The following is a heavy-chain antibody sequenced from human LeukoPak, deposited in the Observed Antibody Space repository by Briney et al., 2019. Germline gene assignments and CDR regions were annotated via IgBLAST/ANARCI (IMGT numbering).Heavy chain of an antibody. CDR3: AQRYSSSWELDY. CDR1: GFTFSSYA. Sequence: PGGSLRLSCAASGFTFSSYAMSWVRQAPGTGLEWVSAISGSGGSTYYADSVKGRFTISRDNSKNTLYLQMNSLRAEDTAVYYCAQRYSSSWELDYWGQGTLVTVSS. V-gene: IGHV3-23*01. CDR2: ISGSGGST. J-gene: IGHJ4*02. D-gene: IGHD6-13*01.